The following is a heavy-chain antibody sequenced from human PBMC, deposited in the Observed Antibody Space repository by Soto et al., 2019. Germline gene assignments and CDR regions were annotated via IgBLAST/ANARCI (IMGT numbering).Heavy chain of an antibody. V-gene: IGHV1-18*01. CDR3: ARDQGSSSWPTRFDY. CDR2: ISAYNRNT. J-gene: IGHJ4*02. Sequence: QVQLVQSGAEVKKPGASVKVSCKASGYTFTSYGISWVRQAPGQGLEWMGWISAYNRNTNYAQKAQGRVTMTTDTVSSTAYMELRSLRSDDTAVYYCARDQGSSSWPTRFDYWGQGTLVTVSS. CDR1: GYTFTSYG. D-gene: IGHD6-13*01.